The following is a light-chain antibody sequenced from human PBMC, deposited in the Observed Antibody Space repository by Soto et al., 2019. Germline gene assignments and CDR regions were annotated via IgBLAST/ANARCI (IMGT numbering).Light chain of an antibody. Sequence: EIELTQPPGTLTLSPGERGTLYCRDSQSVSSSYLAWYQQKPGQAPRLLIYGASSRATGIPGRFSGSGSGTDFTLTISRLEPEDFAVYYCQQYGRSPFTFGPGTKVDIK. CDR1: QSVSSSY. CDR3: QQYGRSPFT. J-gene: IGKJ3*01. V-gene: IGKV3-20*01. CDR2: GAS.